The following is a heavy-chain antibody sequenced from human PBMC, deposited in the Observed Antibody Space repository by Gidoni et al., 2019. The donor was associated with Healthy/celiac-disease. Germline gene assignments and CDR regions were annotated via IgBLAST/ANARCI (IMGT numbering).Heavy chain of an antibody. J-gene: IGHJ6*02. V-gene: IGHV3-33*01. Sequence: QVQLVESGGGVVQPGRSLRLSCAASVFTLRSYGMHWVRQAPGKGLEWVAVRWYDGSNKYYADSVKGRFTISRDNSKNTLYLQMNSLRAEDTAVYYCARDPAYCGGDCYLFDYGMDVWGQGTTVTVSS. D-gene: IGHD2-21*02. CDR3: ARDPAYCGGDCYLFDYGMDV. CDR2: RWYDGSNK. CDR1: VFTLRSYG.